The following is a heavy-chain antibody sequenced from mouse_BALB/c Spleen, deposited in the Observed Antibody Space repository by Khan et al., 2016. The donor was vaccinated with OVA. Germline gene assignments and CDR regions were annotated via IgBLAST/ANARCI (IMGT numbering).Heavy chain of an antibody. CDR1: GFTFSTYG. Sequence: EVELVESGGDVVKPGGSLKLSCAASGFTFSTYGMSWVRQTPDKRLEWVATVSTGGHYTYYPDTVKGRFTISRDNAKNTLYLQMSSLKSEDTAIFYCARLSYYYDSEGFAYWGQATLVTVSA. CDR3: ARLSYYYDSEGFAY. J-gene: IGHJ3*01. V-gene: IGHV5-6*01. D-gene: IGHD1-1*01. CDR2: VSTGGHYT.